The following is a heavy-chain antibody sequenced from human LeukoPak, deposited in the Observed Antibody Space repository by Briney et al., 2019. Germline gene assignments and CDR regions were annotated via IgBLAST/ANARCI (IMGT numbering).Heavy chain of an antibody. Sequence: PGGSLRLSCAASGFAFSNYAMSWVRQVPGKRLEWVSAISSGAGTTGYADSVKGRFTISRVNSKSTIYLQMNSLRAEDTAVYYCAKDLEQSYSGWSTSHDAWGQGTLVTVSS. J-gene: IGHJ5*02. D-gene: IGHD6-19*01. CDR1: GFAFSNYA. CDR3: AKDLEQSYSGWSTSHDA. V-gene: IGHV3-23*01. CDR2: ISSGAGTT.